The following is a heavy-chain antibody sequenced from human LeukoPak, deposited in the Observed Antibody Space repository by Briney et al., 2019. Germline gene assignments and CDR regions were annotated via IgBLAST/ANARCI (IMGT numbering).Heavy chain of an antibody. V-gene: IGHV4-34*01. J-gene: IGHJ4*02. CDR3: ARVGYCSSTSCIEVKGFDY. CDR2: INHSGST. D-gene: IGHD2-2*01. CDR1: GGSFSGYY. Sequence: PSETLSLTCAVYGGSFSGYYWSWIRQPPGKGLEWIGEINHSGSTNYNPSLKSRVTISVDTSKSQFSLKLSSVTAADTAVYYCARVGYCSSTSCIEVKGFDYWGQGTLVTVSS.